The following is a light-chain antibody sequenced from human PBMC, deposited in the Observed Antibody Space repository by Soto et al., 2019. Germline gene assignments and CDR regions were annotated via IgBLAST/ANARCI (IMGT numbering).Light chain of an antibody. Sequence: EIVLTQSPGTLSLSPGERATLSCRASQSVSSSYLAWYQQKPGQAPRLLIYGASSRTTGIPDRFSGSGSGTDCTLTISRLEPEDFAVYYCQQYGSSPYTFGQGTKREIK. CDR3: QQYGSSPYT. CDR2: GAS. V-gene: IGKV3-20*01. J-gene: IGKJ2*01. CDR1: QSVSSSY.